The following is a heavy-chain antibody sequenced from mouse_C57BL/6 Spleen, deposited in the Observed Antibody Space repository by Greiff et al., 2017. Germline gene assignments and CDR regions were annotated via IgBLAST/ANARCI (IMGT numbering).Heavy chain of an antibody. CDR2: ISDGGSYT. CDR3: ARALPGYFDY. J-gene: IGHJ2*01. Sequence: DVKLVESGGGLVKPGGSLKLSCAASGFTFSSYAMSWVRQTPEKRLEWVATISDGGSYTYYPDNVKGRFTISRDNAKNNLYLQMSHLKSEDTAMYYCARALPGYFDYWGQGTTLTVSS. D-gene: IGHD5-5*01. CDR1: GFTFSSYA. V-gene: IGHV5-4*03.